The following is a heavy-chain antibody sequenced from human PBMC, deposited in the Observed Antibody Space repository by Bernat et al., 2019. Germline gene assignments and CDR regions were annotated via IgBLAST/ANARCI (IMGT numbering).Heavy chain of an antibody. CDR1: GFTFSNAL. CDR2: IKSKTDGGTT. J-gene: IGHJ4*02. Sequence: EVQLVESGGGLVKPGGSLRLSCAASGFTFSNALMNWVRPAPGKGLEWVGRIKSKTDGGTTDYAAPAKGRFTISRDDSKNTLYLQMNSLKTEDTAVYYCTTDGGGGYAPFDYWGQGTLVTVSS. D-gene: IGHD5-12*01. V-gene: IGHV3-15*07. CDR3: TTDGGGGYAPFDY.